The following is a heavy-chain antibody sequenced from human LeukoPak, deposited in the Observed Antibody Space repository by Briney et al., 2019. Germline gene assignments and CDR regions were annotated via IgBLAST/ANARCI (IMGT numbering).Heavy chain of an antibody. D-gene: IGHD4-23*01. V-gene: IGHV3-30*03. CDR1: GFTFRSYG. Sequence: GGSLRLSCAVSGFTFRSYGMHWVRQAPGKGLEWVAVISYDGSNKYYADSVKGRFTISRDNSKNTLYLQVNSLRAEDTAVYYCAAGGAFDIWGQGTMVTVSS. CDR3: AAGGAFDI. J-gene: IGHJ3*02. CDR2: ISYDGSNK.